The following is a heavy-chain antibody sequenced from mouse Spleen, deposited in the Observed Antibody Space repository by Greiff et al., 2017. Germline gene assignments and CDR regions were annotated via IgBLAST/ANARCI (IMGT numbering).Heavy chain of an antibody. CDR3: ARGNLFYYFDY. J-gene: IGHJ2*01. CDR2: ISYDGSN. V-gene: IGHV3-6*01. Sequence: EVQLQQSGPGLVKPSQSLSLTCSVTGYSITSGYYWNWIRQFPGNKLEWMGYISYDGSNNYNPSLKNRISITRDTSKNQFFLKLNSVTTEDTATYYCARGNLFYYFDYWGQGTTLTVSS. CDR1: GYSITSGYY.